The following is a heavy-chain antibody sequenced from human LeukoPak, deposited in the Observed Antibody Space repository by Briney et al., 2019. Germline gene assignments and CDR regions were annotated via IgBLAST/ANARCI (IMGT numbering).Heavy chain of an antibody. CDR2: ISAYNGNT. D-gene: IGHD2-2*01. J-gene: IGHJ3*02. V-gene: IGHV1-18*01. CDR3: ARDLVVVGDDAFDI. Sequence: GASVKVSCKASGYTFTSYGISWVRQAPGQGLEWMGWISAYNGNTNYAQKLQGRVTMTTDTSTSTAYMELRSLGSDDTAVYYCARDLVVVGDDAFDIWGQGTMVTVSS. CDR1: GYTFTSYG.